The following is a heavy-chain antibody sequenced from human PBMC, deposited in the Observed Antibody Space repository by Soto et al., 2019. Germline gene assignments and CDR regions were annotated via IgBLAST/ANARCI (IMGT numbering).Heavy chain of an antibody. CDR1: GGSLNNLY. CDR2: IHASGNT. CDR3: ARSSHKESWFDP. D-gene: IGHD6-19*01. J-gene: IGHJ5*02. Sequence: SETLSLTCSVSGGSLNNLYWNWIRQTAGKGLEWIGRIHASGNTNYNPSLKSRATLSVDTSKNQFSLKVRSVTAADTAVYYCARSSHKESWFDPWGPGTLVTVPS. V-gene: IGHV4-4*07.